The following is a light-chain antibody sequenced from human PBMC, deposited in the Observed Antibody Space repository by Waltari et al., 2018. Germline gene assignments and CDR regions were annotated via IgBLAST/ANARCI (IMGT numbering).Light chain of an antibody. CDR1: SSNIGNNY. CDR2: DYN. V-gene: IGLV1-51*01. CDR3: GTWDSSLSAGV. J-gene: IGLJ3*02. Sequence: QSVLTQPPSVSAAPGQKVTISCSGSSSNIGNNYVSWYQQLPGTAPKLLIYDYNKRPSGIPDRFAGARSGTSATLALTGLQTGDEADYYCGTWDSSLSAGVFGGGTRLTVL.